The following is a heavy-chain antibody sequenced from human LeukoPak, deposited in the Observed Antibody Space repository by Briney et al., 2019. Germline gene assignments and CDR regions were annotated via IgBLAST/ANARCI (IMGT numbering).Heavy chain of an antibody. CDR1: GGTFSSYA. D-gene: IGHD2-2*01. V-gene: IGHV1-69*05. CDR3: ARKYCSSTSCHATNAFDI. J-gene: IGHJ3*02. Sequence: ASVKVSCKASGGTFSSYAISWVRQAPGQGLEWMGGIIPIFGTANYAQKFQGRVTFTTDESTSTAYMELSSLRSEDTAVYYCARKYCSSTSCHATNAFDIWGQGTMVTVSS. CDR2: IIPIFGTA.